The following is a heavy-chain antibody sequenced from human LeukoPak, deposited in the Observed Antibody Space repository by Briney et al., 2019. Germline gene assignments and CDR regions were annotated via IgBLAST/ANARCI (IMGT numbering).Heavy chain of an antibody. V-gene: IGHV3-74*01. CDR3: ARLDILTGNYYYFNF. D-gene: IGHD3-9*01. CDR2: ISGDGSTT. CDR1: GFTFSSYW. J-gene: IGHJ4*02. Sequence: GGSLRLSCAASGFTFSSYWMHWVRQAPGMGLVWVSRISGDGSTTSYADSVKGRFTISRDNAKNTLYLQMNSLRAEDTAVYYCARLDILTGNYYYFNFWGQGTLVTVSS.